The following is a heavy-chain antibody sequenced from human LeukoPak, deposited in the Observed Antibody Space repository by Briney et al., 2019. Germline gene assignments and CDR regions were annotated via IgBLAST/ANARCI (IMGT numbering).Heavy chain of an antibody. Sequence: GRSLRLSCAASAFTFRRFGMHRVRQAPGKGLEWVAVLSYDGSDKYYGGSVKGRFIISRDNSKNTLYLQMNSLRAEDTAIYFCAKSEDEFGDYEEVGSLDYWGQGTLVTVSS. CDR3: AKSEDEFGDYEEVGSLDY. CDR1: AFTFRRFG. J-gene: IGHJ4*02. CDR2: LSYDGSDK. D-gene: IGHD4-17*01. V-gene: IGHV3-30*18.